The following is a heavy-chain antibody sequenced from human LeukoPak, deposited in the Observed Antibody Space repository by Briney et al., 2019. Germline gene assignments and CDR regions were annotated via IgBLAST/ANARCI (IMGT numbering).Heavy chain of an antibody. D-gene: IGHD6-19*01. Sequence: PGGSQRLSCAASGFTFSSYAMSWVRQAPGKGLEWVSAISGSGGSTYYADSVKGRFTISRDNSKNTLYLQMNSLRAEDMAVYYCAKDPLSSGWYGRTYYFDYWGQGTLVTVSS. V-gene: IGHV3-23*01. CDR3: AKDPLSSGWYGRTYYFDY. CDR2: ISGSGGST. J-gene: IGHJ4*02. CDR1: GFTFSSYA.